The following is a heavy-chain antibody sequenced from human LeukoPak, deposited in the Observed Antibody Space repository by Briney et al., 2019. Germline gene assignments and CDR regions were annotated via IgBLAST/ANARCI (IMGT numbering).Heavy chain of an antibody. CDR1: GGSFSGYY. V-gene: IGHV4-34*01. D-gene: IGHD3-10*01. J-gene: IGHJ4*02. CDR3: ARYVSYYGSGSYWDY. Sequence: PSETLSLTCAVYGGSFSGYYWSWIRQPPRKGREWIGEVNHIGSTNHNPSLKSRVTISVDTSKNKFSLKLSTVTAADTAVYYCARYVSYYGSGSYWDYWGQGTLVTVSS. CDR2: VNHIGST.